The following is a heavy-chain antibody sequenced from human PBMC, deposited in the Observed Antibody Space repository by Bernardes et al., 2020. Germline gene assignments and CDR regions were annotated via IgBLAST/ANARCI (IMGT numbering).Heavy chain of an antibody. J-gene: IGHJ4*02. CDR1: GFTFSTSS. D-gene: IGHD1-1*01. Sequence: GGSLRLSCAASGFTFSTSSMNWVRQAPGKGLEWVSSISRGGTYIYYADSVKGRFTISRDNAKNSLYLQMNRLRAEDTAVYYCTSSLLEPTIWGQGTLVTVYS. V-gene: IGHV3-21*04. CDR3: TSSLLEPTI. CDR2: ISRGGTYI.